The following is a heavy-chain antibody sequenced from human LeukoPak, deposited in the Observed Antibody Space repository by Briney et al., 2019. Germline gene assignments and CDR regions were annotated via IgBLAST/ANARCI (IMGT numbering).Heavy chain of an antibody. CDR3: ARGGWWDNWSTLDP. CDR1: GGSFSGYY. J-gene: IGHJ5*02. CDR2: INHSGST. Sequence: PSETLSLTCAVYGGSFSGYYWTWIRQTPEKGLEWIGEINHSGSTNYNPSLKSRVSISVDTSKNQVSLKLTSVTAADTAVYFCARGGWWDNWSTLDPWGQGTLVTVSS. V-gene: IGHV4-34*01. D-gene: IGHD1-1*01.